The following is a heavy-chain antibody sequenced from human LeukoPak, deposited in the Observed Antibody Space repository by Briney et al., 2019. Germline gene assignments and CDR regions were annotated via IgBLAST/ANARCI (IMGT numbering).Heavy chain of an antibody. CDR3: ARHTPYSSSIDY. D-gene: IGHD6-6*01. V-gene: IGHV4-39*01. CDR1: GGSISSSSAY. Sequence: SETLSLTCTVSGGSISSSSAYWGWIRQFPGKGLEWMGSILYSRSTYYIPSLKSRLTISADTSKNQFSLKLSSVTAADTAVYYCARHTPYSSSIDYWGQGTLVTVSS. CDR2: ILYSRST. J-gene: IGHJ4*02.